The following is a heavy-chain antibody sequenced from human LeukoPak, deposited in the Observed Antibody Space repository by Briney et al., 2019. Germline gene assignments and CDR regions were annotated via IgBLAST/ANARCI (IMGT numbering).Heavy chain of an antibody. V-gene: IGHV6-1*01. J-gene: IGHJ4*02. D-gene: IGHD3-22*01. CDR2: TYYRSKWSN. Sequence: SQTLSLTCGIPGDSVSSNSATWNWIRQSPSRGLEWLGRTYYRSKWSNDYAVSVKSRITINPDTSKNQFSLQLNSVTPEDTAVYYCARGIADSAGYYYVDYWGQGTLVTVSS. CDR3: ARGIADSAGYYYVDY. CDR1: GDSVSSNSAT.